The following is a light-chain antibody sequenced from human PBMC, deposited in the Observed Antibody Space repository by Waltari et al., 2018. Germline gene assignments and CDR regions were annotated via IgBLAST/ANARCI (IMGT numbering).Light chain of an antibody. CDR3: QQYRINPWT. CDR2: KAS. J-gene: IGKJ1*01. CDR1: ESINSG. Sequence: DIKMTQSPSTLSAFVGDRVTTICRPSESINSGLACYQKKQGKAPKLLIQKASNLESWVPSRFSGSRSGTEFTLTISSLQADDFATYYCQQYRINPWTFGQGTKVEI. V-gene: IGKV1-5*03.